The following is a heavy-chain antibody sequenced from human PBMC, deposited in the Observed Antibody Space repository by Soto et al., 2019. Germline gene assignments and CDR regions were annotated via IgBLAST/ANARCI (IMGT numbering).Heavy chain of an antibody. D-gene: IGHD3-10*01. CDR3: AKDSGRGSADYYFDY. Sequence: PGGSLRLSCAASGFTFSSYAIHCVRQAPGKGLESVAFSSNDVNKKYSADSRKGRFTISRDNSKNTLYLQINSLGAEDTAVYYCAKDSGRGSADYYFDYWGQGTQITVS. CDR2: SSNDVNKK. J-gene: IGHJ4*02. V-gene: IGHV3-30*18. CDR1: GFTFSSYA.